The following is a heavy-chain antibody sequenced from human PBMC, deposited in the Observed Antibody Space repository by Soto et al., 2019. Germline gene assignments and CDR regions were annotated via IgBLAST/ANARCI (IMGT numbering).Heavy chain of an antibody. Sequence: PGGPLRLSCAAAGLTFSGYAMSWVRKAPGKGLEWVSAISGSGGSTYYADSVKGRFTISRDNSKNTLYLQMNSLRAEDTAVYYCAKDGPYMREYLKPWVQGTLVTVSS. D-gene: IGHD3-9*01. CDR2: ISGSGGST. CDR1: GLTFSGYA. CDR3: AKDGPYMREYLKP. J-gene: IGHJ5*02. V-gene: IGHV3-23*01.